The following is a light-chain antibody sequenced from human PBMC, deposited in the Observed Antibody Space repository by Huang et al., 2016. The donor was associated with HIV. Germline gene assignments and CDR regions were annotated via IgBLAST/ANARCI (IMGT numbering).Light chain of an antibody. CDR3: QQYQDWPRT. CDR2: GAS. J-gene: IGKJ1*01. V-gene: IGKV3-15*01. Sequence: EIVMTQSPGTLSLSPGARATLPCRPSQSVSSNFAWYQHKPVQAPRLLLYGASTRATGVPARFSGSGSGTEFTLTISSLQSDDFVVYYCQQYQDWPRTFGQGTKVEIK. CDR1: QSVSSN.